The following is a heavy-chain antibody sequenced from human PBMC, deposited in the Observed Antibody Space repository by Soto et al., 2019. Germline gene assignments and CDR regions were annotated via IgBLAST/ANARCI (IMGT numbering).Heavy chain of an antibody. D-gene: IGHD1-26*01. V-gene: IGHV3-21*01. CDR2: IGPSGNI. J-gene: IGHJ4*02. Sequence: EVQLAESGGGLVRPGGSLRLSCAASGFSLSSYGMNWVRQAPGKRLEWVSSIGPSGNIYHADSVKGRLTISRDTAQNLVFLQMNSLAAEDTAVYYCARGGYPRYWGQGTLVTVSS. CDR3: ARGGYPRY. CDR1: GFSLSSYG.